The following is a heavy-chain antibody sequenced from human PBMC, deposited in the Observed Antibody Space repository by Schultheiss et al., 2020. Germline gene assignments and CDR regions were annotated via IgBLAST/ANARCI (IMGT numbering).Heavy chain of an antibody. V-gene: IGHV6-1*01. J-gene: IGHJ6*02. CDR3: ARSGGPSAWWNYEPIYYYYYGMDV. Sequence: SQTLSLTCAISGDSVSSNSAAWNWIRQSPSRGLEWLGRTYYRSKWYNDYAVSVKSRITINPDTSKNQFSLQLNSVTPEDTAVYYCARSGGPSAWWNYEPIYYYYYGMDVWGQGTTVTGAS. D-gene: IGHD1-7*01. CDR1: GDSVSSNSAA. CDR2: TYYRSKWYN.